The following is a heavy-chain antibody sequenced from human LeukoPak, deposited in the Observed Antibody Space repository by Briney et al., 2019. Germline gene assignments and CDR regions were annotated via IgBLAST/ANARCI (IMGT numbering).Heavy chain of an antibody. CDR2: ISSSSSTI. D-gene: IGHD3-3*01. J-gene: IGHJ6*02. Sequence: AGGSLRLSCAASGFTFSSYSMTWVRQAPGKGLEWVSYISSSSSTIYYADSVKGRFTISRDNAKNSLYLQMNSLRAEDTAVYYCARDHPDYDFWSGYSDYGMDVWGQGTTVTVSS. V-gene: IGHV3-48*01. CDR3: ARDHPDYDFWSGYSDYGMDV. CDR1: GFTFSSYS.